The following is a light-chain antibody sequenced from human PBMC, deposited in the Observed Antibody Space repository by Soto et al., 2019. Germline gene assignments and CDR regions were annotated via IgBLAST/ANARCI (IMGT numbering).Light chain of an antibody. Sequence: QSVLSQPASVSGSPGQSISISWTGTSSEVGGYEYVSWYQHQQDKAPKPLIYDVTNRPSGVFTRFSGSKSGNTASLTISGIQTEDEADYYCASITRSSASAFGTGTKVTVL. CDR3: ASITRSSASA. CDR1: SSEVGGYEY. V-gene: IGLV2-14*01. CDR2: DVT. J-gene: IGLJ1*01.